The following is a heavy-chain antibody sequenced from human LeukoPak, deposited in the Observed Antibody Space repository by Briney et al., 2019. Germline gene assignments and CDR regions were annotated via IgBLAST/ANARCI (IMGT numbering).Heavy chain of an antibody. V-gene: IGHV3-30*01. D-gene: IGHD6-13*01. CDR2: ISYDGSNK. CDR1: GFTFSSYA. CDR3: ARGSWTAAGPYFYYMDV. Sequence: GRSLRLSCAASGFTFSSYAMHWVRQAPGKGLEWVAVISYDGSNKYYADSVKGRFTISRDNSKNTLYLQMNSLRAEDTAVYYCARGSWTAAGPYFYYMDVWGKGSTVTVSS. J-gene: IGHJ6*03.